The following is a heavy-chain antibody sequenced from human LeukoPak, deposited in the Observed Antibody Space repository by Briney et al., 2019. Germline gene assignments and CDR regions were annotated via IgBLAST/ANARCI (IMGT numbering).Heavy chain of an antibody. CDR3: ARAAIPGNWFDP. V-gene: IGHV3-33*01. CDR2: IWYDGSNK. CDR1: GFTFSSYG. J-gene: IGHJ5*02. Sequence: GSLRLSCAASGFTFSSYGMHWVRQAPGKGLEWVAVIWYDGSNKYYADSVKGRFTISRDNSKNTLYLQMNSLRAEDTAVYYCARAAIPGNWFDPWGQGTLVTVSS. D-gene: IGHD6-25*01.